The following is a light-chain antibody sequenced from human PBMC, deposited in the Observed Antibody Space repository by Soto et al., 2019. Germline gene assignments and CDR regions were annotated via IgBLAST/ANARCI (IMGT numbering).Light chain of an antibody. V-gene: IGKV3-20*01. J-gene: IGKJ1*01. CDR1: QSVSSNY. CDR2: GAS. CDR3: QHYGRSPPSWT. Sequence: EIVLTQSPGTLSLSAGERATLSCRASQSVSSNYLAWSQQKPGQPPRLLISGASSRATGIPDRFIGSGSGTDFTLTISSLEPEDFAVYYCQHYGRSPPSWTFGQGTKVEIK.